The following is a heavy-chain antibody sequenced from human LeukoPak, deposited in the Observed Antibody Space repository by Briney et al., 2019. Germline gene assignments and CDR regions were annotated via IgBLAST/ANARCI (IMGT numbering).Heavy chain of an antibody. Sequence: ASVKVSCEASGYTFSDYAMHWVRQAPGQGLEWMGRINPNSGGTNYAQKFQGRVTMTRGTSIGTAYMELSRLRSDDTAVYYCARAFRIAAAGTSLRYYYYYYGMDVWGQGTTVTVSS. CDR3: ARAFRIAAAGTSLRYYYYYYGMDV. J-gene: IGHJ6*02. CDR1: GYTFSDYA. V-gene: IGHV1-2*06. D-gene: IGHD6-13*01. CDR2: INPNSGGT.